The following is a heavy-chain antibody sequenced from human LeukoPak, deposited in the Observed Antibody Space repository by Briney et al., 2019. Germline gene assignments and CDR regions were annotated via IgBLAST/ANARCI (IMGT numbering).Heavy chain of an antibody. CDR3: ARHAGGDNLDY. CDR1: GGSISSYY. CDR2: IYYSGST. J-gene: IGHJ4*02. Sequence: SETLSLTCTVSGGSISSYYWSWIRQPPGKGLEWIGSIYYSGSTYYNPSLKSRVTTSVDTSKNQFSLKLSSVTAADTAVYYCARHAGGDNLDYWGQGTLVTASS. V-gene: IGHV4-59*05. D-gene: IGHD2-21*02.